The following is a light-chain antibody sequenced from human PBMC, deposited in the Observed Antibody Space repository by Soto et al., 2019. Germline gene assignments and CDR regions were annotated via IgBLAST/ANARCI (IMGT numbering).Light chain of an antibody. Sequence: ETVMTQSPATLSVAPGERSTLSCRASQSVSSYLAWYQQKPGQAPRLLIYDASNRATGIPARFSGSGSGTEFTLTISSLQSEDFAVYYCQQYNNWPRTFGQGTKVDIK. CDR2: DAS. CDR3: QQYNNWPRT. J-gene: IGKJ1*01. V-gene: IGKV3D-15*01. CDR1: QSVSSY.